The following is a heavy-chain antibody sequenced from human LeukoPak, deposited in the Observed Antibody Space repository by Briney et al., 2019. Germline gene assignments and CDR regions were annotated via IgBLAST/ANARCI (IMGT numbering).Heavy chain of an antibody. Sequence: ASVNVSCKASGYTFTGYYMHWVRQAPGQGLEWMGRINPNSGGTNYAQKFQGRVTMTRDTSISTAYMELSRLRSDDTAVYYCARERLGATLPPYGMDVWGQGTTVTVSS. CDR2: INPNSGGT. CDR1: GYTFTGYY. D-gene: IGHD1-26*01. J-gene: IGHJ6*02. V-gene: IGHV1-2*06. CDR3: ARERLGATLPPYGMDV.